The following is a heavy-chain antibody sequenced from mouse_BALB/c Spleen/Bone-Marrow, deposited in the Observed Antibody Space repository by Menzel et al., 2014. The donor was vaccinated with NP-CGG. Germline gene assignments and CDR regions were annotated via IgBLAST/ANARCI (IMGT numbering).Heavy chain of an antibody. CDR3: ARGAPYYFDY. CDR2: IYPGDGST. Sequence: QVQPQQPGPELVKPGASVKMSCKASGYTFTSYFIHWVKQRPGRGLEWIGWIYPGDGSTNYNEKFKGKTTLTADKSSSTAYMLLSSLTSEDSAIYFCARGAPYYFDYWGQGTTLTVSS. V-gene: IGHV1S56*01. CDR1: GYTFTSYF. J-gene: IGHJ2*01. D-gene: IGHD3-1*01.